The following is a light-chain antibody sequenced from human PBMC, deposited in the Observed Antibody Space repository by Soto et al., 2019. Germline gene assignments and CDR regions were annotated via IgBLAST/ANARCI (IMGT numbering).Light chain of an antibody. J-gene: IGKJ5*01. CDR1: QSVSSY. CDR3: QQRSNWPPT. Sequence: ELVLTQSPAPLSLSPGERATLSCRASQSVSSYLAWYQQTPGQAPRLLIYDASNRATGIPARFSGSGSGTDFTLTISSLEPEDFAVYYCQQRSNWPPTFGQGTRLEIK. V-gene: IGKV3-11*01. CDR2: DAS.